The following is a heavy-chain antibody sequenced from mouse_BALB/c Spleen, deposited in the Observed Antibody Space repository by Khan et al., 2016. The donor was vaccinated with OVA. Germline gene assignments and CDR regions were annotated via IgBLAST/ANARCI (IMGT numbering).Heavy chain of an antibody. V-gene: IGHV1S132*01. Sequence: QVQLKQSGAELVKPGASVKLSCKTAGYTFTSYWIQWVKQRPGQGLGWIGQIFPGTGTTYYNENFKGKATLTVDTSANTAYMQFSSLTSEDSAVCVCAMGYFGNYEFVYWGQGTLVTVSP. CDR3: AMGYFGNYEFVY. CDR2: IFPGTGTT. CDR1: GYTFTSYW. J-gene: IGHJ3*01. D-gene: IGHD2-1*01.